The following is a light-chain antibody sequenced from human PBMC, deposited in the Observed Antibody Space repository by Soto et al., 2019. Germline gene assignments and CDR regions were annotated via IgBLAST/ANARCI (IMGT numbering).Light chain of an antibody. CDR2: DVS. V-gene: IGLV2-14*03. CDR3: ASYTTSSTYV. CDR1: SSHVGGFNY. J-gene: IGLJ1*01. Sequence: QSALTQPASVSGSPGQSIAISCTGTSSHVGGFNYVSWYQQHPGKAPKFMIYDVSSRPSGVSDRFSGSKSGNTASLTISGLQAEDEADYYCASYTTSSTYVFGTGTKVTVL.